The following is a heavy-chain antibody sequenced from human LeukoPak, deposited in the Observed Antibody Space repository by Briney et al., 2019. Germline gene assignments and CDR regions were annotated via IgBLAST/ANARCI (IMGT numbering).Heavy chain of an antibody. J-gene: IGHJ4*02. Sequence: AGSLTLSCAASGFTFSSYGMHWVRQAPGKGLEWVAFIRYDGSNKHYADSVKGRFTISRDNSKNTLYLQMNSLRDEDTAVYYCAKAGAYGDALDYWGQGTLVTVSS. CDR2: IRYDGSNK. D-gene: IGHD4-17*01. CDR3: AKAGAYGDALDY. V-gene: IGHV3-30*02. CDR1: GFTFSSYG.